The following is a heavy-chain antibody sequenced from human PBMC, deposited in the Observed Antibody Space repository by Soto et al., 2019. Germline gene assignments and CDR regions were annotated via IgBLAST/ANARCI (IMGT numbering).Heavy chain of an antibody. Sequence: QVQLVQSGAEVKKPGASVKVSCKASGYTFTSYDLSWVRQATGQGLEWLGWMNPNSGNTGYAQKLQGRVTMTRNTAISTAYMEPSRLRADDTATHYCAMALRVRNAGFDIWGQGTMVSVSS. V-gene: IGHV1-8*01. CDR3: AMALRVRNAGFDI. CDR2: MNPNSGNT. D-gene: IGHD2-21*01. CDR1: GYTFTSYD. J-gene: IGHJ3*02.